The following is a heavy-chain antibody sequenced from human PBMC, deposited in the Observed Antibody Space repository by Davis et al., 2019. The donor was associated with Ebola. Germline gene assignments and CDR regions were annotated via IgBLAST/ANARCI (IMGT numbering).Heavy chain of an antibody. Sequence: GESLKISCAASGFTFSSYGMHWVRQAPGKGLEWAAVISYDGSNKYYADSVKGRFTISRDNSKNTLYLQMNSLRAEDTAVYYCAKPDSSGWYYFDYWGQGTLVTVSS. CDR1: GFTFSSYG. J-gene: IGHJ4*02. D-gene: IGHD6-19*01. V-gene: IGHV3-30*18. CDR3: AKPDSSGWYYFDY. CDR2: ISYDGSNK.